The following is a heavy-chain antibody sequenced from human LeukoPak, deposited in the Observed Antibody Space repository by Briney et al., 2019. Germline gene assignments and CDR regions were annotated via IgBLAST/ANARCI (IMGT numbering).Heavy chain of an antibody. CDR1: GGSFSGYY. CDR2: INHSGST. CDR3: ARVIVVVVAATFWFDP. J-gene: IGHJ5*02. V-gene: IGHV4-34*01. Sequence: PSETLSLTCAVYGGSFSGYYWSWIRQPPGKGLEWIGEINHSGSTNYNPSLKSRVTISVDTSKNQFSLKLNSVTAADTAVYYCARVIVVVVAATFWFDPWGQGTLVTVSS. D-gene: IGHD2-15*01.